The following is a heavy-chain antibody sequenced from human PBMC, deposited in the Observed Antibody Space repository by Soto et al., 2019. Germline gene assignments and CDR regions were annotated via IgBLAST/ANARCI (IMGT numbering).Heavy chain of an antibody. CDR3: ARETGENWTYEAH. Sequence: TSETLSLTCRVSGAYISDFSWSWIRQPAGKGLEWIGRITINGNTQKNPSFKSRDTMSIDTSRNHFSLNLQSATAADMALYYCARETGENWTYEAHWGPGTLVTVSS. CDR1: GAYISDFS. D-gene: IGHD1-7*01. V-gene: IGHV4-4*07. J-gene: IGHJ1*01. CDR2: ITINGNT.